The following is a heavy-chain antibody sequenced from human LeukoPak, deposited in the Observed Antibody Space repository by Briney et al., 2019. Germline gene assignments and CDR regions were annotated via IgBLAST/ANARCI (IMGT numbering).Heavy chain of an antibody. CDR1: GFTFSSYS. CDR3: GRELFGLVPPAPMDV. CDR2: ISSSSSYI. J-gene: IGHJ6*03. D-gene: IGHD2-2*01. V-gene: IGHV3-21*01. Sequence: PGGSLRLSCAASGFTFSSYSMNWVRQAPGKGLGWVSSISSSSSYIYYADSVKGRFTISRDNAKNSLYLQMNSLRAEDTAVYYRGRELFGLVPPAPMDVWGKGTTVTVSS.